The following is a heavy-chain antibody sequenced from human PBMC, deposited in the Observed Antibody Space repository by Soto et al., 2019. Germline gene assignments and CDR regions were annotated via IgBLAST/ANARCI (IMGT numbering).Heavy chain of an antibody. V-gene: IGHV1-69*01. CDR1: GGTFSSYA. J-gene: IGHJ6*02. CDR3: ARESSSPNYYYYGMDV. Sequence: QVQLVQSGAEVRKSGSSVKVSCRAYGGTFSSYAVSWVRQSPGQGLEWMGVIIPPLNTPKYAPKFQDRVTITADASATTAYMELSSMRSEDTAVYYCARESSSPNYYYYGMDVWGQGTTVTVSS. CDR2: IIPPLNTP. D-gene: IGHD6-6*01.